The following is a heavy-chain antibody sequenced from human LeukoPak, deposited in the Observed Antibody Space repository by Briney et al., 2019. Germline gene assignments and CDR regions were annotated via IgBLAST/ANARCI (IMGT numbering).Heavy chain of an antibody. J-gene: IGHJ6*02. V-gene: IGHV3-74*01. Sequence: PGGSLRLSCAASGFDFSSNWMHWVRQAPGKGLVWVSHINSDGSITSYADSVKGRFTISRDNAKNTLYLQMNSLRAEDTAVYYCARDAVDTANAVWGQGTTVTVSS. CDR2: INSDGSIT. CDR3: ARDAVDTANAV. D-gene: IGHD5-18*01. CDR1: GFDFSSNW.